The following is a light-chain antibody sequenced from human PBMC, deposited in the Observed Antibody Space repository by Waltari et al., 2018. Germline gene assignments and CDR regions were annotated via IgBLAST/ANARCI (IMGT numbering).Light chain of an antibody. CDR2: EAS. CDR1: QDISNY. V-gene: IGKV1-33*01. Sequence: DIQMTQSPSSLSTSVGDRVIITCQASQDISNYLNWYQHKPGKAPKHLIYEASKLETGVAPRFSGSGSGTDFTFTISTLQPDDVATYYCQQYSHLPPPTFGQGTKVDIK. CDR3: QQYSHLPPPT. J-gene: IGKJ1*01.